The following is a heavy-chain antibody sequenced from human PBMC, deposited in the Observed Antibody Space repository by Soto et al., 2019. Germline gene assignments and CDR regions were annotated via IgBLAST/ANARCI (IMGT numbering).Heavy chain of an antibody. CDR1: GASIRSGGFY. CDR2: IYYTGST. D-gene: IGHD5-12*01. V-gene: IGHV4-31*03. CDR3: ARIEMASIK. Sequence: SETLSLTCSVSGASIRSGGFYWSWLRQSPGKGLEWIGHIYYTGSTFVSPSLKGRLTISLDTSKNQFSLDLSSVTAADTAMYYCARIEMASIKWGRGTLVTVSS. J-gene: IGHJ4*02.